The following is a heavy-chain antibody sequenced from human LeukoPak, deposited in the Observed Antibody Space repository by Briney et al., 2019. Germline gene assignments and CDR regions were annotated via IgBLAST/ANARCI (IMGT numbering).Heavy chain of an antibody. CDR2: IYTSGST. V-gene: IGHV4-4*07. Sequence: SETLSLTCTVSGGSISSYYWSWIRQPAGKGLEWIGRIYTSGSTNYNPSLKSRVTMSVDTSRNQFSLKLSSVTAADTAVYYCAGRYCSSTSCPFDYWGQGTLVTVSS. D-gene: IGHD2-2*01. CDR1: GGSISSYY. J-gene: IGHJ4*02. CDR3: AGRYCSSTSCPFDY.